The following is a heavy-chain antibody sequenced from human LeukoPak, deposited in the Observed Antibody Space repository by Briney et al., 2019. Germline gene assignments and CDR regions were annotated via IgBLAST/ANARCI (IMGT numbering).Heavy chain of an antibody. CDR1: GFTFSSFA. Sequence: PGESLRLSCSASGFTFSSFAIHWVRQAPGKGLEYLSVISSNGGSTFYADSVRGRFTISRDNSKNTIYIQMSSLRPEDTAVYYCVKGGQWLAKAAFDIWGQGTMVTVSS. J-gene: IGHJ3*02. CDR3: VKGGQWLAKAAFDI. D-gene: IGHD6-19*01. CDR2: ISSNGGST. V-gene: IGHV3-64D*06.